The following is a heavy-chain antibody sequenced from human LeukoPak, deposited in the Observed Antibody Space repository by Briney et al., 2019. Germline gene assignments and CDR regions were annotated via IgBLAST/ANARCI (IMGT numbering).Heavy chain of an antibody. CDR3: ARVYYGSGSPRHFDY. J-gene: IGHJ4*02. V-gene: IGHV3-21*04. D-gene: IGHD3-10*01. CDR1: GFTLSSYS. Sequence: GGSLRLSCVASGFTLSSYSMSWVRQAPGKGLEWVSAMSGSDTGSWYADSVKGRFTISRDNAKNSLYLQMSSLRAEDTAVYYCARVYYGSGSPRHFDYWGQGTLVTVSS. CDR2: MSGSDTGS.